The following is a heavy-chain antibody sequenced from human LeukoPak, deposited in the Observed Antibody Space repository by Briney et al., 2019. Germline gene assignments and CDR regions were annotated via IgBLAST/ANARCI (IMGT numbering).Heavy chain of an antibody. CDR2: ISPYNANT. D-gene: IGHD3-9*01. CDR1: GYTFTSYG. Sequence: GASVKVSCKASGYTFTSYGISWVRQAPGQGLEWMGWISPYNANTNYAQKLQGRVTMTTDTSTSTAYMELRSLRSDDTAVYYCAREGITYYDILTGLENAFDIWGQGTMVTVSS. J-gene: IGHJ3*02. CDR3: AREGITYYDILTGLENAFDI. V-gene: IGHV1-18*01.